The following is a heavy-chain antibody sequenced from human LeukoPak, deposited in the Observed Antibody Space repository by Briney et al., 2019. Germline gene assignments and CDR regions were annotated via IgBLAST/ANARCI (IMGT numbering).Heavy chain of an antibody. CDR2: INHSGST. Sequence: SETLSLTCAVYGGSFSGYYWSWIRQPPGKGLEWIGEINHSGSTNYNPSLKSRVTISVDTSKNQFSLKLSSVTAADTAVYYCASGYSSSPFGYHYYYMDVWGKGTTVTVSS. CDR1: GGSFSGYY. CDR3: ASGYSSSPFGYHYYYMDV. J-gene: IGHJ6*03. D-gene: IGHD6-6*01. V-gene: IGHV4-34*01.